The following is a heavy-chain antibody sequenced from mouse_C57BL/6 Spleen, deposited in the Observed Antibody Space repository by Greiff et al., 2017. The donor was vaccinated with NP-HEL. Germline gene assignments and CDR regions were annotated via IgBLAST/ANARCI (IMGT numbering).Heavy chain of an antibody. CDR3: ARVLGRLWYFDV. V-gene: IGHV5-4*03. J-gene: IGHJ1*03. D-gene: IGHD4-1*01. Sequence: EVKLVESGGGLVKPGGALKLSCAASGFTFSSYAMSWVRQTPEQRLEWVATISDGGSYTYYPDNVKGRFTISRDNAKNNLYLQMSHLKSEDTAMYYCARVLGRLWYFDVWGTGTTVTVSS. CDR2: ISDGGSYT. CDR1: GFTFSSYA.